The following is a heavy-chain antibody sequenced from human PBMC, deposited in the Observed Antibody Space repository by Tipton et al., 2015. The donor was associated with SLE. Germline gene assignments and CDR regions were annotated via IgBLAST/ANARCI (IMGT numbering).Heavy chain of an antibody. CDR2: IKHGGIT. CDR3: ARGVSGTVGED. Sequence: TLSLTCAVYGDSLNDYYWSWIRQPPGKGLEWIGEIKHGGITNYNPSLKSRFTISVDTSKSQFSLKRSSMTAAGMAVYYCARGVSGTVGEDWGQGTLVTVSS. CDR1: GDSLNDYY. V-gene: IGHV4-34*01. D-gene: IGHD4-17*01. J-gene: IGHJ1*01.